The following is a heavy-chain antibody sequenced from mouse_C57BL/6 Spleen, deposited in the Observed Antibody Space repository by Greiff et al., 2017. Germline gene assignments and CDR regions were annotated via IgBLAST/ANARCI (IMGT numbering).Heavy chain of an antibody. Sequence: VKLVESGAELVKPGASVKISCKASGYAFSSYWMNWVKQRPGKGLEWIGQIYPGDGDTNYNGKFKGKATLTADKSSSTAYMQLSSLTSEDSAVYFCARRGTYDYPFDYWGQGTTLTVSS. J-gene: IGHJ2*01. V-gene: IGHV1-80*01. CDR2: IYPGDGDT. CDR3: ARRGTYDYPFDY. CDR1: GYAFSSYW. D-gene: IGHD2-4*01.